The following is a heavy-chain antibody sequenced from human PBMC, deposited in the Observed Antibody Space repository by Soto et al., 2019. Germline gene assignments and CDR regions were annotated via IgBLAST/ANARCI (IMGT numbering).Heavy chain of an antibody. CDR3: ARHSSGYYYYGLDV. V-gene: IGHV4-59*08. Sequence: SETLSLTCNVSGGSISSYFWSWIRQPPGKPLEWIAYIYYSGSTNYHPSLKSRVTISVDTSKNQFSLKLSSVTAADTAVYYCARHSSGYYYYGLDVWGQGTTVTVSS. CDR2: IYYSGST. D-gene: IGHD6-25*01. J-gene: IGHJ6*02. CDR1: GGSISSYF.